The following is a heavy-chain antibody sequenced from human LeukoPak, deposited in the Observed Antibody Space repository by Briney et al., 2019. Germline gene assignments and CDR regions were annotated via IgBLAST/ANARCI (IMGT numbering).Heavy chain of an antibody. CDR2: IYSSGST. D-gene: IGHD5-18*01. Sequence: IPSETLSLTCTVSGGSISSYYWSWIRQPPGKGLEWIAYIYSSGSTKYNPFLKSRVTISVDTSKNQFSLKLSSVTAADTAVYYCARTPRGYSYGHYFDYWGQGTLVTVSS. V-gene: IGHV4-59*01. CDR1: GGSISSYY. CDR3: ARTPRGYSYGHYFDY. J-gene: IGHJ4*02.